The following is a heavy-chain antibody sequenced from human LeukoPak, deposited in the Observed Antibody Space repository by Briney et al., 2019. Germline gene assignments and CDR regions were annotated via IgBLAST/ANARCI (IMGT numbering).Heavy chain of an antibody. CDR3: ARFDFPRLRATGPFDI. Sequence: GGSLRLSCAASGFAFGSYSMNWVRQAPGKGLEWVANLKQDGSEKYLVDSVKGRFTISRDNAKNSLYLQMNSLRAEDTAVYYYARFDFPRLRATGPFDIWGQGTMVTVSS. J-gene: IGHJ3*02. CDR2: LKQDGSEK. CDR1: GFAFGSYS. D-gene: IGHD3-9*01. V-gene: IGHV3-7*01.